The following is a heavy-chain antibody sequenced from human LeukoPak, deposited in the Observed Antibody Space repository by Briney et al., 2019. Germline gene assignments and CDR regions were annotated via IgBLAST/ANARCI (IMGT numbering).Heavy chain of an antibody. V-gene: IGHV3-30*02. J-gene: IGHJ5*02. Sequence: GGSLRLSCAASGFTFSGFGMHWVRQAPGKGLEWVAFIRYDGSNKYYADSVKGRFTVSRDNSNNTLYLQMYSLRAEDTAVYYCAKIAAAGINWFDPWGQGTLVTVSS. D-gene: IGHD6-13*01. CDR2: IRYDGSNK. CDR3: AKIAAAGINWFDP. CDR1: GFTFSGFG.